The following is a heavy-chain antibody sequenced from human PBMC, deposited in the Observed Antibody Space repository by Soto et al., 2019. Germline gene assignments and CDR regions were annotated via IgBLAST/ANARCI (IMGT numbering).Heavy chain of an antibody. CDR2: IYHSGST. CDR1: GWSFSGYS. Sequence: SETMSLTCAFDGWSFSGYSWSWIRQPPGKGLEWIGYIYHSGSTYYNPSLKSRVTMSVDRSKNQFSLKLSSVTAADTAVYYCARTPFPWGQGTLVTVSS. J-gene: IGHJ5*02. CDR3: ARTPFP. D-gene: IGHD2-15*01. V-gene: IGHV4-30-2*01.